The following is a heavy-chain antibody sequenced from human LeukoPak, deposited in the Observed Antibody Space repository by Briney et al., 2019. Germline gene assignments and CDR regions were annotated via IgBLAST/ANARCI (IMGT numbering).Heavy chain of an antibody. CDR3: ARLNWNYADY. D-gene: IGHD3-3*01. J-gene: IGHJ4*02. Sequence: GGSLRLSCTASGFTFSLYWMTWVRQAPEKGLEWVANIKEDASEKDYVDSVKGRFTISRDNGKNSLYLQMNSPRGEDTAVYYCARLNWNYADYWGQGTLVTVSS. V-gene: IGHV3-7*01. CDR2: IKEDASEK. CDR1: GFTFSLYW.